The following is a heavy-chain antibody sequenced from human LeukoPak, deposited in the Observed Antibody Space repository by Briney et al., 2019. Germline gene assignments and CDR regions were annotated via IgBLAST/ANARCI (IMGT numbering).Heavy chain of an antibody. Sequence: ASVKVSCKAAGYNFTNYVMSWARQAPGHGLEWMGWISVYSGDTNYAHKLQDRVTMTTDTSTSTAFMELRGLRSDDTAFYYCARAPSFGDYGGDYWGQGTLVTVSS. CDR2: ISVYSGDT. CDR3: ARAPSFGDYGGDY. V-gene: IGHV1-18*01. CDR1: GYNFTNYV. J-gene: IGHJ4*02. D-gene: IGHD4-17*01.